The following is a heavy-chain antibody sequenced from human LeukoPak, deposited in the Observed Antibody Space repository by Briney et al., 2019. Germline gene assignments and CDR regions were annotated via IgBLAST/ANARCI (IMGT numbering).Heavy chain of an antibody. CDR2: INSDGTGT. V-gene: IGHV3-74*01. Sequence: GGSLRLSCAASGFTFSSYWMHWVRQAPGKGLLWVSRINSDGTGTSYADPVKGRFTMSRDNAKNTLYLQMNSLRAEDTAVYYCAMSRSANWFDPWGQGTLVTVSS. CDR1: GFTFSSYW. J-gene: IGHJ5*02. D-gene: IGHD5-24*01. CDR3: AMSRSANWFDP.